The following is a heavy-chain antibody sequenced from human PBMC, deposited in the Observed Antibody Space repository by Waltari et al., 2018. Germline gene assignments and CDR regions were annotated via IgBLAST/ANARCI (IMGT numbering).Heavy chain of an antibody. D-gene: IGHD2-15*01. Sequence: VHVEESGGGLMQPGGSLRLSCAASGFTVSSFYMAWVRQAPGKGLEWVSLIYSGGDTYYADSVKGRFTISRDNSKNMVFLQMNSLRADDTAVYYCARETGVAVAGYGLDNWGQGTTVTVSS. V-gene: IGHV3-53*01. CDR1: GFTVSSFY. CDR2: IYSGGDT. J-gene: IGHJ6*02. CDR3: ARETGVAVAGYGLDN.